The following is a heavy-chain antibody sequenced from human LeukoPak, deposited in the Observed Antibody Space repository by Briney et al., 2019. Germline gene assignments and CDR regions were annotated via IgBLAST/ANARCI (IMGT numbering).Heavy chain of an antibody. CDR3: ARHPGYSSGWWYFDF. V-gene: IGHV4-39*01. Sequence: PSETLSLTCNVSGGSINSNNHYWGRIRQPPGKGLEWLGSINYSGTIFYSPSLNSRVTISVDTSGNQFSLKLTSATAADTAVYYCARHPGYSSGWWYFDFWGQGTLVTVSS. J-gene: IGHJ4*02. CDR1: GGSINSNNHY. D-gene: IGHD5-18*01. CDR2: INYSGTI.